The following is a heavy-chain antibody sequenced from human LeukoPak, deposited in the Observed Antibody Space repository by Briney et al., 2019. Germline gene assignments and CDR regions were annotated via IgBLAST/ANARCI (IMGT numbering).Heavy chain of an antibody. V-gene: IGHV1-46*01. D-gene: IGHD2-2*01. CDR3: ARDGGYCSSTSCPPNWFDP. CDR1: GYTFTSYY. CDR2: INPSGGST. Sequence: GASVKVSCKASGYTFTSYYMHWVRQAPGQGLEWMGTINPSGGSTSYAQKFQGRVTMTRDTSTSTVYMELSSLRSEDTAVYYCARDGGYCSSTSCPPNWFDPWGQGTLVTVSS. J-gene: IGHJ5*02.